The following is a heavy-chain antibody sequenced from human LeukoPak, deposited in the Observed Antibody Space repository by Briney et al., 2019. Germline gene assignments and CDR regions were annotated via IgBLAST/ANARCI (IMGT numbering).Heavy chain of an antibody. D-gene: IGHD5-18*01. V-gene: IGHV3-7*01. Sequence: PGGSLRLSCAASGFTFSSYAMSWVRQAPGKGLEWVANIKQDGSETYYVDSMKGRFTISRDNAKNSLYLQMNSLRAEDTAVYYCARLYSYGDKTRFDYWGQGTLVTVSS. CDR3: ARLYSYGDKTRFDY. CDR2: IKQDGSET. CDR1: GFTFSSYA. J-gene: IGHJ4*02.